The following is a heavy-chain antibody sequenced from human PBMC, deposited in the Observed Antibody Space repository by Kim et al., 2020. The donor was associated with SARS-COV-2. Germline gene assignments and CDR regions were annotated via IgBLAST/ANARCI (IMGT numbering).Heavy chain of an antibody. D-gene: IGHD1-1*01. V-gene: IGHV1-46*01. J-gene: IGHJ4*02. CDR2: GST. Sequence: GSTSYAQNCQGRVARTSDTSTTTVYMELSSLRSDDTAMYYCARDLEGFDYWGQGTLVTVSS. CDR3: ARDLEGFDY.